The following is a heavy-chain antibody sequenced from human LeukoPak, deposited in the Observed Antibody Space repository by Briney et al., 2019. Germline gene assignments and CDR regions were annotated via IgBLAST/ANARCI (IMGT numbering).Heavy chain of an antibody. D-gene: IGHD7-27*01. J-gene: IGHJ4*02. Sequence: GGSLRLSCAASGFTFSSYGMNWVRQAPGKGLEWVSGISGSGGSIYYADSVKGRFTISRDNSKNTLYLQMNSLRAEDTAVYYCARDLAWGALDYWGQGTLVTVSS. CDR1: GFTFSSYG. CDR2: ISGSGGSI. V-gene: IGHV3-23*01. CDR3: ARDLAWGALDY.